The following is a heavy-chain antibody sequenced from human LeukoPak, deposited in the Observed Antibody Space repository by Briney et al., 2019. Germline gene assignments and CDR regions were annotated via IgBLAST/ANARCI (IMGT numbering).Heavy chain of an antibody. J-gene: IGHJ3*02. V-gene: IGHV1-69*13. D-gene: IGHD3-16*01. CDR3: ARKPGGADTLDI. CDR1: GGTFSSFA. CDR2: ILPVFGTT. Sequence: SVKVSCKAYGGTFSSFAVTWVRQVPGQGLEWMGRILPVFGTTHYSQKFQGRVTISAAESMTTVSMELRSLTSEDTAVYYCARKPGGADTLDIWGQRTTVNLSS.